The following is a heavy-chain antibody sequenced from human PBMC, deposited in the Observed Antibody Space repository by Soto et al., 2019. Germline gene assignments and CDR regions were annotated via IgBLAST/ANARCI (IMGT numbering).Heavy chain of an antibody. Sequence: GGSLRLSCAASGFTFSSYGMHWVRQAPGKGLEWVAVISYDGSNKYYADSVKGRFTISRDNSKNTLYLQMNSLRAEDTAVYYCARDLRWFGESSGWFDPWGQGTLVTVSS. V-gene: IGHV3-30*03. CDR2: ISYDGSNK. J-gene: IGHJ5*02. D-gene: IGHD3-10*01. CDR1: GFTFSSYG. CDR3: ARDLRWFGESSGWFDP.